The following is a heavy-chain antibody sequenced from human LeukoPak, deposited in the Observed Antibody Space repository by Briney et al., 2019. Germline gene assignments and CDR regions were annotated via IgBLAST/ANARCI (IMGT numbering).Heavy chain of an antibody. CDR1: GFTFSSYS. V-gene: IGHV3-21*01. CDR2: ISSSSGYI. CDR3: ARHPSVTKGAFDY. D-gene: IGHD4-17*01. Sequence: GGSLRLSCAASGFTFSSYSMNWVRQAPGKGLEWVSSISSSSGYIYYADSVKGRFTISRDNAKNSLYLQMNSLRAEDTAVYYCARHPSVTKGAFDYWGQGTLVTVSS. J-gene: IGHJ4*02.